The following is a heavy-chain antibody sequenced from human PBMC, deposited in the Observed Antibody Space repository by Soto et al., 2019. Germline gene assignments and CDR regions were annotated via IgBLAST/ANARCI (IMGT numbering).Heavy chain of an antibody. CDR1: GGTFSSYA. J-gene: IGHJ4*02. CDR2: IIPIFGTA. V-gene: IGHV1-69*12. CDR3: ARDLGYGGNPRPPIFDY. Sequence: QVQLVQSGAEVKKPGSSVKVSCKASGGTFSSYAISWVRQAPGQGLEWMGGIIPIFGTANYAQKFQGRVTITADESTSTAYMELGSLRSEDTGVYYCARDLGYGGNPRPPIFDYWGQGTLVTVSS. D-gene: IGHD4-17*01.